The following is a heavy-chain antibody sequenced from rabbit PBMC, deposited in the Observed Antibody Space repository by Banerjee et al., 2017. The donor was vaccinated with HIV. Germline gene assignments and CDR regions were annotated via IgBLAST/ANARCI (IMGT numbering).Heavy chain of an antibody. CDR2: IYAGSSGST. D-gene: IGHD1-1*01. Sequence: QSLEESGGDLVKPGASLTLTCTASGFSFSSSYYMCWVRQAPGKGLEWIACIYAGSSGSTYYASWAKGRFTISKTSSTTVTLQMTSLTAADTATYFCVRSTSGYDPWGPGTLVTVS. V-gene: IGHV1S40*01. J-gene: IGHJ2*01. CDR3: VRSTSGYDP. CDR1: GFSFSSSYY.